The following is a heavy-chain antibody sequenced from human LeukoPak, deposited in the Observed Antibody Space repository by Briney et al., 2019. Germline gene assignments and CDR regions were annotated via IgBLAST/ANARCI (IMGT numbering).Heavy chain of an antibody. CDR1: GYTFTSYG. CDR2: INSYNGNT. J-gene: IGHJ3*02. CDR3: AKRGGYGPQPRDDAFDI. D-gene: IGHD5-24*01. V-gene: IGHV1-18*01. Sequence: ASVKVSCKASGYTFTSYGFTWVRQAPGQGLEWMGWINSYNGNTQYAPKFKGRVTTTIDTSTSTAYMELRSLGPDDTAVYYCAKRGGYGPQPRDDAFDIWGQGTMVTVSS.